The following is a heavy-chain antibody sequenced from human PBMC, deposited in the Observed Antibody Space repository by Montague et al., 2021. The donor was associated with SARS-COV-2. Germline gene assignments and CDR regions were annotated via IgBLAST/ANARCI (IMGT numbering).Heavy chain of an antibody. J-gene: IGHJ6*02. CDR1: GVSISNYY. CDR3: ARGGGYYNYGLDV. V-gene: IGHV4-59*01. Sequence: SETLSLTCTVSGVSISNYYWSWIRQPPGRGLEWIGYIYYSGSTDYSPSLKSRVTISLDTSKNQFSLKVTSVTAAVTAVYYCARGGGYYNYGLDVWGPGTTVTVS. CDR2: IYYSGST. D-gene: IGHD3-22*01.